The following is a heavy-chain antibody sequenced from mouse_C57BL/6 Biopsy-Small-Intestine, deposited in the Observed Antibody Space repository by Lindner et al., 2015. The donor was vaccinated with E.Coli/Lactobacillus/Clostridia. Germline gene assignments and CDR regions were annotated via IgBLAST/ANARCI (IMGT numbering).Heavy chain of an antibody. V-gene: IGHV1-53*01. CDR1: GYTFTGYY. J-gene: IGHJ2*01. Sequence: SVKVSCKASGYTFTGYYIHWVRLAPGQGLEWMGCINPNSGGTNYAQKFQGRVTMTRDTSISTAYMELSRLRSDDTAVYYCAREKEMATITFFDYWDQGTVITVSS. CDR2: INPNSGGT. CDR3: AREKEMATITFFDY. D-gene: IGHD2-3*01.